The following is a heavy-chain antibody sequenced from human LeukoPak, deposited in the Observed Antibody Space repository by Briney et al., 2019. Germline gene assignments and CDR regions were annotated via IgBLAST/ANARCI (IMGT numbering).Heavy chain of an antibody. J-gene: IGHJ5*02. CDR3: ARDLSPHGFDP. CDR2: IYYSGNT. CDR1: GGSINSGDYY. Sequence: SETLSLTCTVSGGSINSGDYYWSWIRQPPGKGLKWIGYIYYSGNTYYNPSLKSRVTISLDTSKNQFSLKLSSVTAADTAVYYCARDLSPHGFDPWGQGTLVTVSS. V-gene: IGHV4-30-4*01.